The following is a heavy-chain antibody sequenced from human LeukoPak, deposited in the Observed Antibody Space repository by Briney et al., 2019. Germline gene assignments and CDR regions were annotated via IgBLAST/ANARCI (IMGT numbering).Heavy chain of an antibody. V-gene: IGHV3-23*01. Sequence: PGGSLRLSCAASGFTFSNYAMSWVRQARGKGREWVSSLSDNGGSPYYADSVKGRFTISRDNSKNTLYLHMNSLRVEDTAVYYCAKDPETYSSRWFDSWGQGTLVTVSS. CDR1: GFTFSNYA. D-gene: IGHD2-21*01. CDR2: LSDNGGSP. J-gene: IGHJ5*01. CDR3: AKDPETYSSRWFDS.